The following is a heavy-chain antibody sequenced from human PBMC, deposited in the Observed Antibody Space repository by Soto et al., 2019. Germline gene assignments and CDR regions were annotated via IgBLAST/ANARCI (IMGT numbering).Heavy chain of an antibody. CDR1: GFTFSSYS. CDR2: ISSSSSYI. D-gene: IGHD1-7*01. CDR3: AREKKGRSITGTVAFDI. Sequence: EVQLVESGGGLVKPGGSLRLSCAASGFTFSSYSMNWVRQAPGKGLEWVSSISSSSSYIYYADSVKGRFTISRDNAKNSLYLQMNSLRAEDTAVYYCAREKKGRSITGTVAFDIWGQGTMVTVSS. J-gene: IGHJ3*02. V-gene: IGHV3-21*01.